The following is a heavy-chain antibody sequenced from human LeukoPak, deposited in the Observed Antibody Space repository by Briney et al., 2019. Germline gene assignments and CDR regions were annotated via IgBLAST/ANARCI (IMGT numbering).Heavy chain of an antibody. CDR1: GASISTYY. CDR2: IYYSGST. CDR3: ARGSQSLGYCSGGSCRAKIFDY. Sequence: SETLSLTCTVSGASISTYYWSWIRQPPGKGLEWIGYIYYSGSTNHNPSLKSRVTISVDTSKNHFSLKLSSVTAADTAVYYCARGSQSLGYCSGGSCRAKIFDYWGQGTLVTVSS. D-gene: IGHD2-15*01. V-gene: IGHV4-59*01. J-gene: IGHJ4*02.